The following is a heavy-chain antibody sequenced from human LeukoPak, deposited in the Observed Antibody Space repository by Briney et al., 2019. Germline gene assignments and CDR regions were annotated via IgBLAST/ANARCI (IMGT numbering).Heavy chain of an antibody. J-gene: IGHJ4*02. CDR2: IYHSGST. CDR1: GGSIGGYY. Sequence: SETLSLTCTVSGGSIGGYYWSWIRQPPGKGLEWIGYIYHSGSTYYNPSLKSRVTISVDRSKNQFSLKLSSVTAADTAVYYCARDLGGYGGNWGVFDYWGQGTLVTVSS. CDR3: ARDLGGYGGNWGVFDY. V-gene: IGHV4-59*12. D-gene: IGHD4-23*01.